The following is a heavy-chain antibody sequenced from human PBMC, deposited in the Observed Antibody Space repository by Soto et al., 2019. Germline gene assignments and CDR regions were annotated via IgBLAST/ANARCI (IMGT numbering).Heavy chain of an antibody. CDR2: ISSSSTI. V-gene: IGHV3-48*01. CDR3: AREGDSSGWYNWFEP. CDR1: AFTFSNYN. D-gene: IGHD3-22*01. Sequence: EVQLVESGGGLVQPGGSLRLSCAASAFTFSNYNMNWVRQAPGKGLEWVSYISSSSTIYYADSVKGRFTISRDNAKNSRYLQTNSLRAEDTAVYYCAREGDSSGWYNWFEPWGQGTLVTVSS. J-gene: IGHJ5*02.